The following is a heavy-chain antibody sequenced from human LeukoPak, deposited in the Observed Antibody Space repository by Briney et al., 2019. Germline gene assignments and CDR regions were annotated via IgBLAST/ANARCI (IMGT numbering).Heavy chain of an antibody. CDR3: ATYGPASGGFTFEY. J-gene: IGHJ4*02. CDR2: IIHSGST. Sequence: SETLSLTCAVSGGSISNGYWWSWVRQPPVKGLEWIGEIIHSGSTNYNPSLKSRVTISLDKSKNQFSLNLSSVTAADTAVYYCATYGPASGGFTFEYWGQGTLVTVSS. V-gene: IGHV4-4*02. D-gene: IGHD2-15*01. CDR1: GGSISNGYW.